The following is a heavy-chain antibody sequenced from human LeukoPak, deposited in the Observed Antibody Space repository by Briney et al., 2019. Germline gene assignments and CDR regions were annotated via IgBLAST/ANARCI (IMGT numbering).Heavy chain of an antibody. J-gene: IGHJ4*02. Sequence: GGSLRLSCAASGFTFSSYSMNWVRQAPGKGLEWVSSISSSSSYIYYADSVKGRFTISRGDAKHSLYLQMDSLRAEDTAVYYCARKLRATVTAYFSDFDYWGQGTLVTVSS. CDR3: ARKLRATVTAYFSDFDY. CDR2: ISSSSSYI. CDR1: GFTFSSYS. D-gene: IGHD2-21*02. V-gene: IGHV3-21*01.